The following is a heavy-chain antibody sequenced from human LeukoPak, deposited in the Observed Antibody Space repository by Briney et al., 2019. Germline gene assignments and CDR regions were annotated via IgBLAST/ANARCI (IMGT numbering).Heavy chain of an antibody. CDR1: GYTFTSYD. Sequence: ASVKVSCKASGYTFTSYDINWVRQATGQGLEWMGWMNPNSGNTGYAQKFQGRGTMTRNTSISTAYMELSSLRSEDTAVYYCWANYYDSSGYPFDYWGQGTLVTVSS. D-gene: IGHD3-22*01. CDR3: WANYYDSSGYPFDY. V-gene: IGHV1-8*01. CDR2: MNPNSGNT. J-gene: IGHJ4*02.